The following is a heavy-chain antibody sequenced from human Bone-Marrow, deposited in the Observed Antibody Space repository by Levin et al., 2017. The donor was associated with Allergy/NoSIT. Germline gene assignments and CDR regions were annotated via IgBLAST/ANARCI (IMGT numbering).Heavy chain of an antibody. Sequence: GESLKISCAASGFTFSDYYMSWIRQAPGKGLEWISYISNTGNTIYTADSVKGRFTVSRDNAKESLYLQLHSLRDEDTAVYYCATVGDYGLEYWGQGSLVTVSS. CDR2: ISNTGNTI. D-gene: IGHD4-17*01. J-gene: IGHJ4*02. CDR3: ATVGDYGLEY. V-gene: IGHV3-11*01. CDR1: GFTFSDYY.